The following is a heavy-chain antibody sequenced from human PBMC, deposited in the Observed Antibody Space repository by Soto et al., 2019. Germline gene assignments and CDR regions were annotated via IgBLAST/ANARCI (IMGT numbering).Heavy chain of an antibody. V-gene: IGHV1-46*01. J-gene: IGHJ4*02. CDR3: ARLHSTSPPYYFDF. CDR2: INPSVGNT. Sequence: QVQLVQSGAEVKKPGASVKVSCKASGYTFTTYYMHWVRQAPGQGLEWMGVINPSVGNTVYAQNFQDRVTMTRDTSTTTIYMELSSLRSEDTAVYYCARLHSTSPPYYFDFWGQGTLVTVSS. D-gene: IGHD6-6*01. CDR1: GYTFTTYY.